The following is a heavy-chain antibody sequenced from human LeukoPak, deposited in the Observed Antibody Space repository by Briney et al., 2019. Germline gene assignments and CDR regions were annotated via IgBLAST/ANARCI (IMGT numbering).Heavy chain of an antibody. Sequence: SETLSLTCAVYGGSFSGYYWSWIRQPPGKGLEWIGEINHSGSTNYNPSLKSRVTISVDTSKNQFSLKLSSVSAADTAVYYCARATGPRNYGYYYGMDVWGQGTTVTVSS. V-gene: IGHV4-34*01. CDR3: ARATGPRNYGYYYGMDV. CDR2: INHSGST. D-gene: IGHD1-7*01. CDR1: GGSFSGYY. J-gene: IGHJ6*02.